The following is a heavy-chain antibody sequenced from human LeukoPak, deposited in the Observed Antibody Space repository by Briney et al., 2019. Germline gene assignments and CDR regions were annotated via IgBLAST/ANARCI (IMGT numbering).Heavy chain of an antibody. V-gene: IGHV4-31*03. CDR3: ARDHGYSYGFRSWYFDL. D-gene: IGHD5-18*01. J-gene: IGHJ2*01. CDR2: IYYSGST. CDR1: GGSISSGGYY. Sequence: PSETLSLTCTVSGGSISSGGYYWSRIRQHPGKGLEWIGYIYYSGSTYYNPSLKSRVTISVDTSKNQFSLKLSSVTAADTAVYYCARDHGYSYGFRSWYFDLWGRGTLVTVSS.